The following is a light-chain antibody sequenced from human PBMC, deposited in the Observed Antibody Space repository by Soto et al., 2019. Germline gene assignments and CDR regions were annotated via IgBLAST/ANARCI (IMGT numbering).Light chain of an antibody. CDR2: EVN. Sequence: QSALTQPASVSGSPGQSITISCTGTSSDVGGYKYVSWYQQHPGKAPKLMIYEVNNRPSGVSNRFSGSKSGNTASLTISGLQAEDEADYYCSSYTTIGTLAVFGTGTKVTVL. V-gene: IGLV2-14*01. J-gene: IGLJ1*01. CDR3: SSYTTIGTLAV. CDR1: SSDVGGYKY.